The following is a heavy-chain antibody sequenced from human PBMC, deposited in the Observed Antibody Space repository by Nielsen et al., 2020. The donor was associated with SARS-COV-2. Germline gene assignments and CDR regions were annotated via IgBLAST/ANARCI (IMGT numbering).Heavy chain of an antibody. CDR1: GGSISSGDYY. J-gene: IGHJ4*02. V-gene: IGHV4-30-4*01. CDR3: ARHPSGPDYFDY. Sequence: SETLSLTCTVSGGSISSGDYYWSWIRQPPGKGLEWIGYIYYSGSTYYNPSLKSRVTISVDTSKNQFSLKLSSVTAADTAVYYCARHPSGPDYFDYWGQGTLVTVSS. CDR2: IYYSGST.